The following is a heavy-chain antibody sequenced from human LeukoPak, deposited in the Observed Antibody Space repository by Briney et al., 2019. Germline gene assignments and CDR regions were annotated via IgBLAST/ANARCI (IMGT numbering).Heavy chain of an antibody. V-gene: IGHV4-4*08. CDR3: ARDSRGVRGVIKVYGY. D-gene: IGHD3-10*01. J-gene: IGHJ4*02. CDR2: IYYSGST. Sequence: SETLSLTCTVSGGSISSYYWSCIRQPPGKGLEWIGYIYYSGSTNYNPSLKSRVTISVDTSKNQFSLKLTSVTAADAAVYYCARDSRGVRGVIKVYGYWGQGTLVTVSS. CDR1: GGSISSYY.